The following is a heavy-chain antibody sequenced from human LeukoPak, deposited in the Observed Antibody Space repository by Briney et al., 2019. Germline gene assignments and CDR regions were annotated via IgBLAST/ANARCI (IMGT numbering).Heavy chain of an antibody. CDR3: APYYDFWSGYYEREVWFDP. CDR2: IIPIFGTA. V-gene: IGHV1-69*13. D-gene: IGHD3-3*01. J-gene: IGHJ5*02. Sequence: SVKVSCKASGGTFSSYAISWVRQAPGQGLEWMGGIIPIFGTANYAQKFQGRVTVTADESTSTAYMELSSLRSEDTAVYYCAPYYDFWSGYYEREVWFDPWGQGTLVTVSS. CDR1: GGTFSSYA.